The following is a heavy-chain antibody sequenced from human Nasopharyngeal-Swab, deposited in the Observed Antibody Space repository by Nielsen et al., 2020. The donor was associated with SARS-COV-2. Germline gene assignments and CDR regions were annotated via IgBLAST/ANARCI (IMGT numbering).Heavy chain of an antibody. CDR2: ISYDGSNK. V-gene: IGHV3-30-3*01. Sequence: VRQAPGKGLEWVAVISYDGSNKYHADSVKGRFTISRDNSKNTLYLQMNSLRAEDTAVYYCARDNEYYYGSGSQNHYYYYYYMDVWGKGTTVTVSS. J-gene: IGHJ6*03. CDR3: ARDNEYYYGSGSQNHYYYYYYMDV. D-gene: IGHD3-10*01.